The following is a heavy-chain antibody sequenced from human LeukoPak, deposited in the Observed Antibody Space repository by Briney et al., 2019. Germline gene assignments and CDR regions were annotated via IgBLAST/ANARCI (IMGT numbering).Heavy chain of an antibody. CDR1: GASFSGYY. CDR2: ISHSGST. D-gene: IGHD6-13*01. CDR3: ARHEAAGGWYFDL. Sequence: SETLSLTCAVSGASFSGYYWNWIRQPPGKGLEWIGEISHSGSTNYNPSLKSRVTISVDASNKQFSLKLSSVTAADTAVYYCARHEAAGGWYFDLWGRGTLVTVSS. V-gene: IGHV4-34*01. J-gene: IGHJ2*01.